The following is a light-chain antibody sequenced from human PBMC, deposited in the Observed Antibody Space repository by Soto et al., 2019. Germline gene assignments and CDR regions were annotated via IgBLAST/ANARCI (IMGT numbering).Light chain of an antibody. CDR1: QSVSSNY. Sequence: EIVLTQSPGTLSLAPGERATLSCRASQSVSSNYSAWYQQKPGQSPRLLIYGTSSRVTGIPDRFSGSGSGTDFTLTISRLEPEDFAVYYCQQYGSTPPITFGQGTRLEIK. CDR2: GTS. J-gene: IGKJ5*01. CDR3: QQYGSTPPIT. V-gene: IGKV3-20*01.